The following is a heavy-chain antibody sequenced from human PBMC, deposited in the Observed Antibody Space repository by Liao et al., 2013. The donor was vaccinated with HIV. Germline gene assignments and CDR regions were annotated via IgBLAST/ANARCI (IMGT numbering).Heavy chain of an antibody. V-gene: IGHV4-61*02. CDR1: GGSISSGNYH. CDR3: ARAVRVFVGGRGHLDY. CDR2: MSTSGTT. Sequence: QVQLQESGPRLVKPSQTLSLTCNVSGGSISSGNYHWNWIRQPAGKGLEWIGRMSTSGTTNYNPSLKSRVIISLDTSRNQFALKINSVTAADTAVYFCARAVRVFVGGRGHLDYWGRGNPGHRLL. J-gene: IGHJ4*02. D-gene: IGHD3-16*01.